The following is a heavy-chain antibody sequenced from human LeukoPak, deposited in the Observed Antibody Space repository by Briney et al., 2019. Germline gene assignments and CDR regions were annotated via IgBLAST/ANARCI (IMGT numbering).Heavy chain of an antibody. CDR1: GGTFSSYA. V-gene: IGHV1-69*06. J-gene: IGHJ4*02. CDR2: IIPIFGTA. CDR3: ARLILEGDDWNYFDY. Sequence: ASVKVSCKASGGTFSSYAISWVQQAPGQGLEWMGGIIPIFGTANYAQKFQGRVTITADKSTSTAYMELSSLRSEDTAVYYCARLILEGDDWNYFDYWGQGTLVTVSS. D-gene: IGHD1-1*01.